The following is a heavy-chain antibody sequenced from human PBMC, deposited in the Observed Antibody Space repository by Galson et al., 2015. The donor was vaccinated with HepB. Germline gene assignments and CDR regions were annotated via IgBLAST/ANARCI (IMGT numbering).Heavy chain of an antibody. CDR2: ISSSSSTI. D-gene: IGHD5-18*01. J-gene: IGHJ4*02. Sequence: SLRLSCAASGFTFSSYSMNWVRQAPGKGLEWVSYISSSSSTIYYADSVKGRFTISRDNAKNSLYLQMNSLRDEDTAVYYCARAAGYSYGTDFDYWGQGTLVTVSS. CDR1: GFTFSSYS. CDR3: ARAAGYSYGTDFDY. V-gene: IGHV3-48*02.